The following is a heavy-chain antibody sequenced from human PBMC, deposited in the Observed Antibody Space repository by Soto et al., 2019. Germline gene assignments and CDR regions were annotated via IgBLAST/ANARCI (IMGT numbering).Heavy chain of an antibody. CDR3: ARVPGCQYWTSASCLYFFEH. D-gene: IGHD2-2*01. J-gene: IGHJ4*01. V-gene: IGHV3-23*01. CDR2: ISDSGST. CDR1: GFTFSNHA. Sequence: EVQLLESGGALVQPGGSLRLSCAASGFTFSNHAMNWVRQAPGKGLEWVSTISDSGSTYYADSVKGRVTISRENSKNTLYLKMKRLRAEDTAVYYCARVPGCQYWTSASCLYFFEHWGHGTRVIVSS.